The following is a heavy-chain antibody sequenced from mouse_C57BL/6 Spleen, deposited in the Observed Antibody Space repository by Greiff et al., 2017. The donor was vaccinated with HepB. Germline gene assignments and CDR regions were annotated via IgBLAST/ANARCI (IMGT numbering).Heavy chain of an antibody. V-gene: IGHV1-54*01. CDR2: INPGSGGT. J-gene: IGHJ2*01. CDR1: GYAFTNYL. Sequence: VQLQQSGAELVRPGPSVKVSCKASGYAFTNYLIEWVKQRPGQGLEWIGVINPGSGGTNYNEKFKGKATLTADKSSSTAYMQLSSLTSEDSAVYFCARRDYYGSFYFDYWGQGTTLTVSS. D-gene: IGHD1-1*01. CDR3: ARRDYYGSFYFDY.